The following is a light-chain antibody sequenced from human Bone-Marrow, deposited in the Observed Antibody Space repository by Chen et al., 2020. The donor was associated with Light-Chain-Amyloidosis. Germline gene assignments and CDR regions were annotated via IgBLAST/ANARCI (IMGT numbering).Light chain of an antibody. CDR2: DDS. J-gene: IGLJ3*02. CDR1: NIGSTS. Sequence: SYVLTQPSSVSGAPGQTATIDCGGNNIGSTSVHWYQQTPGQAPLLVVYDDSDRPSGIPERLSGSNSGNTATLTSSRVEAGDEADYYWQVWDRSRDRPVFGGGTKLSVL. V-gene: IGLV3-21*02. CDR3: QVWDRSRDRPV.